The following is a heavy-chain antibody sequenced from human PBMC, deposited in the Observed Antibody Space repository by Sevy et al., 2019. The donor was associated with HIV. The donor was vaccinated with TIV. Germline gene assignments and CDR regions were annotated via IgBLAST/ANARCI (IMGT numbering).Heavy chain of an antibody. D-gene: IGHD3-3*01. CDR3: AKVAVGSPDYDFWSGYYRPYYYYYMDV. CDR1: GFTFSSYG. V-gene: IGHV3-30*02. CDR2: IRYDGSNK. J-gene: IGHJ6*03. Sequence: GGSLRLSCAASGFTFSSYGMHWVRQAPGKGLEWVAFIRYDGSNKYYADSVKGRITISRDNSKNTLYLQMNSLRAEDTAVYYWAKVAVGSPDYDFWSGYYRPYYYYYMDVWGKGTTVTVSS.